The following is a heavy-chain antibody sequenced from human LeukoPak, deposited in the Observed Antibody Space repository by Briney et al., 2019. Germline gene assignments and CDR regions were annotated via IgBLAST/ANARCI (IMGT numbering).Heavy chain of an antibody. Sequence: PSETLSLTCTVSGGSIRSYFWTWIRQPPGKGLQWIGYIYYTGSTNYNPSLKSRVTISLDTSKNQFSLNLRSVTAADTAVYYCARGGSSSSVWFDPWGPGTLVTVSS. D-gene: IGHD6-13*01. V-gene: IGHV4-59*01. J-gene: IGHJ5*02. CDR1: GGSIRSYF. CDR2: IYYTGST. CDR3: ARGGSSSSVWFDP.